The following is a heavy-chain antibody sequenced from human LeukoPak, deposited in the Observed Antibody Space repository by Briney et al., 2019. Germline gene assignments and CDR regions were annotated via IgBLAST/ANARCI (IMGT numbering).Heavy chain of an antibody. V-gene: IGHV3-66*01. J-gene: IGHJ4*02. CDR1: GFTVSRNY. CDR3: ARNQGFDY. Sequence: GGSLRLSCAASGFTVSRNYMSWVRQAPGKGLEWVSVIDTGGTTYYRDSVKGRFTISRENSKNMVYLQMTSLRGDDTAIYYCARNQGFDYWGPVTLLTVSS. CDR2: IDTGGTT.